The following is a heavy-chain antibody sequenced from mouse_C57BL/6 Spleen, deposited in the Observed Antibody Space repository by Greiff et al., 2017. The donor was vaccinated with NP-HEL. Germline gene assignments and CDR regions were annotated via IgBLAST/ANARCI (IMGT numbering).Heavy chain of an antibody. V-gene: IGHV1-63*01. CDR3: ARGTGYFDY. Sequence: QVQLKESGAELVRPGTSVKMSCKASGYTFTNYWIGWAKQRPGHGLEWIGDIYPGGGYTNYNEKFKGKATLTADKSSSTAYMQFSSLTSEDSAIYYCARGTGYFDYWGQGTTLTVSS. CDR2: IYPGGGYT. J-gene: IGHJ2*01. D-gene: IGHD3-3*01. CDR1: GYTFTNYW.